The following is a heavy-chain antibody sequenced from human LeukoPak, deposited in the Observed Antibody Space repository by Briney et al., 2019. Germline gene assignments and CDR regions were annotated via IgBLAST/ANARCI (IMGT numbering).Heavy chain of an antibody. CDR1: GFTFSSYG. V-gene: IGHV3-48*04. D-gene: IGHD6-13*01. CDR3: ARSGYSSSWYMF. Sequence: PGGSLRLSCAASGFTFSSYGMHWVRQAPGKGLEWVSSISSGGRTIYYADSVKGRFTISRDNAKNSLYLQMNSLRAEDTAFYYCARSGYSSSWYMFWGQGSLVTVSS. CDR2: ISSGGRTI. J-gene: IGHJ4*02.